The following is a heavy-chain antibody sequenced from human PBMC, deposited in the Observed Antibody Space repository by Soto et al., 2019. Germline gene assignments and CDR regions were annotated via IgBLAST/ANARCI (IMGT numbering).Heavy chain of an antibody. CDR1: GFTLSDYY. Sequence: GGSLRLSCVASGFTLSDYYVDWVRQAPGKGLEWVGRTRDKPNSYTTEYAASVEGRFTISRDDSKNSLYLQLNSLNTEDTAVYHCGRGGYRHYSAYYYYALDVWGQGTTVTVSS. CDR2: TRDKPNSYTT. D-gene: IGHD4-4*01. CDR3: GRGGYRHYSAYYYYALDV. V-gene: IGHV3-72*01. J-gene: IGHJ6*02.